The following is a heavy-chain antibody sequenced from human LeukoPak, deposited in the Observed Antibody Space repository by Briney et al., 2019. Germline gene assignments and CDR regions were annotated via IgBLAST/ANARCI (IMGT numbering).Heavy chain of an antibody. Sequence: GGSLRLSCAASGFTFSSYAMHWVRQAPGKGLEWVAVISYDGSNKYYADSVKGRFTISRDNSKNTLYLQMNSLRAEDTAVYYCARGYLHGAFDIWGQGTMVTVSS. J-gene: IGHJ3*02. CDR1: GFTFSSYA. CDR3: ARGYLHGAFDI. V-gene: IGHV3-30*04. CDR2: ISYDGSNK. D-gene: IGHD2-2*02.